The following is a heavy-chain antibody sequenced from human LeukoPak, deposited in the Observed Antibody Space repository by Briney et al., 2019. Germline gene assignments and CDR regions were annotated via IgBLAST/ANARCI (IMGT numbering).Heavy chain of an antibody. Sequence: GGSLRPSCAASGFTFGNYAMSWVRQGPGKGLEWVSTISGSGGSTYYADSVKGRFTISRDNSKNTLFLQMNSLRADDTAVYFCAKDQKSIAATGYDYWGQGTLVTVSS. D-gene: IGHD6-13*01. CDR1: GFTFGNYA. CDR3: AKDQKSIAATGYDY. J-gene: IGHJ4*02. V-gene: IGHV3-23*01. CDR2: ISGSGGST.